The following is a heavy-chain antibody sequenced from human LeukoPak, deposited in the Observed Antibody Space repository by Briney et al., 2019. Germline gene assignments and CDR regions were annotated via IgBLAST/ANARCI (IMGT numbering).Heavy chain of an antibody. CDR2: ISNNGGYT. J-gene: IGHJ5*02. CDR1: GFTFSSSA. Sequence: GGSLRLSCAASGFTFSSSAMSWVRQAPGKGLEWVSAISNNGGYTYYADSVQGRFTISRDNSKSTLCLQMNSLRAEDTAVYYCAKDDPVTNWFDPWGQGTLVTVSS. V-gene: IGHV3-23*01. D-gene: IGHD4-17*01. CDR3: AKDDPVTNWFDP.